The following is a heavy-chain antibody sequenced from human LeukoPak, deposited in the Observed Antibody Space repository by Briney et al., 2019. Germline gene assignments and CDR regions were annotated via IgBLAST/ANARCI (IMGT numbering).Heavy chain of an antibody. J-gene: IGHJ4*02. D-gene: IGHD3-16*02. CDR2: IRSKAYGGTT. Sequence: PGGSLRLSCTASGFTFGDYAMSWFRQAPGKGLEWVGFIRSKAYGGTTEYDASVKSRFTISRDDSKSIAYLQMNSLKTEDTAVYYCTRVTSYDYVWGSYRPDYWGQGTLVTVSS. V-gene: IGHV3-49*03. CDR1: GFTFGDYA. CDR3: TRVTSYDYVWGSYRPDY.